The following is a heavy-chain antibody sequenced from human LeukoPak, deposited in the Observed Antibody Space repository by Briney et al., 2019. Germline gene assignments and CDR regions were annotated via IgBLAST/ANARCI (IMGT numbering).Heavy chain of an antibody. CDR2: IYTSGST. D-gene: IGHD1-26*01. CDR3: ARRVGWNAFDI. Sequence: SETLSLTCTVSGGSITGGNYDWSWVRQPAGKGLEWIGRIYTSGSTNYNPSLKSRVAISLDTSKNQVSLELISVTAADTAIYYCARRVGWNAFDIWGQGTVVTVSS. V-gene: IGHV4-61*02. CDR1: GGSITGGNYD. J-gene: IGHJ3*02.